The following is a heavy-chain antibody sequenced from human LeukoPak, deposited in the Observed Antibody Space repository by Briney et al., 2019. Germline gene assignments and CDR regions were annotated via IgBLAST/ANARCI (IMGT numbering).Heavy chain of an antibody. J-gene: IGHJ5*02. V-gene: IGHV3-74*03. CDR2: IDNDGNGA. CDR1: GFTFSDYW. Sequence: GGSLRLSCAASGFTFSDYWMHWVRQAPGKGLMWVSRIDNDGNGATYADSVKGRFTVSRDNAKNTLYLQMNNLRGEDTAVYYCARDRPHNWFDPWGQGTLDTVSS. CDR3: ARDRPHNWFDP.